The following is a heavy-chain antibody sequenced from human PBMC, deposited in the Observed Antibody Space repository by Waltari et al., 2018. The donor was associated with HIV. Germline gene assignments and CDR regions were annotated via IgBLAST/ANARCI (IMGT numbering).Heavy chain of an antibody. J-gene: IGHJ4*02. CDR3: ARVLKRTVTTSDF. V-gene: IGHV3-23*01. CDR2: INDGGGRI. CDR1: GFIFSNYD. D-gene: IGHD2-21*02. Sequence: EVQLLESGGRFVQPGGSLSLSCVASGFIFSNYDMNWFRQAPGKGLEWVSVINDGGGRIFYADSVQGRFIISRDNSKNTLHLQMNSLRAEDTAVYHCARVLKRTVTTSDFWGQGTLVTVSS.